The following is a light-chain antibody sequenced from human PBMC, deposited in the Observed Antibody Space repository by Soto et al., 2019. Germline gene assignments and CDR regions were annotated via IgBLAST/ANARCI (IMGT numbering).Light chain of an antibody. V-gene: IGLV2-8*01. Sequence: QSVLTQPPSASGSPGQSVTISCSGTSSDIGGYNYVSWYQHHPGEAPELMIYEVTKRPSGVPDRFSGSKSGNTASLTVSGLQPEDGADYYCSSYAGSNNLLFGGGTKLTVL. CDR3: SSYAGSNNLL. J-gene: IGLJ2*01. CDR2: EVT. CDR1: SSDIGGYNY.